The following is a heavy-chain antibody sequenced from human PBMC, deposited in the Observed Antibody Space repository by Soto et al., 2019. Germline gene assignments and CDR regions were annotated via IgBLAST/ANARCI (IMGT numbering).Heavy chain of an antibody. J-gene: IGHJ6*02. CDR1: GGSFSGYY. Sequence: QVQLQQWGAGLLKPSETLSLTCAVYGGSFSGYYWSWIRQPPGKGLEWIGEINHSGSTNYNPSLKSRVTISVDTSKNQFSLKLSSVTAADTAVYYCARVSRGYSSSWYGRDVWGQGTTVTVSS. D-gene: IGHD6-13*01. V-gene: IGHV4-34*01. CDR3: ARVSRGYSSSWYGRDV. CDR2: INHSGST.